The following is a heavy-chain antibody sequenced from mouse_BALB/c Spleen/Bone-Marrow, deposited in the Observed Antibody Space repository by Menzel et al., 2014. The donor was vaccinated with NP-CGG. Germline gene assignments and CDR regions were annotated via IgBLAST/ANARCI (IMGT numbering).Heavy chain of an antibody. CDR3: SRDYRYDTWFSY. CDR1: GYSITSDYA. Sequence: EVQLVESGPGLVKPSQSLSLTCTVTGYSITSDYAWNWIRQFPGNKLERMGYISYSGFTSYNPSLKSRISITRDTSKNQFFLQLNSVTTEDTATYYCSRDYRYDTWFSYWGQGTLVTVSA. CDR2: ISYSGFT. D-gene: IGHD2-14*01. V-gene: IGHV3-2*02. J-gene: IGHJ3*01.